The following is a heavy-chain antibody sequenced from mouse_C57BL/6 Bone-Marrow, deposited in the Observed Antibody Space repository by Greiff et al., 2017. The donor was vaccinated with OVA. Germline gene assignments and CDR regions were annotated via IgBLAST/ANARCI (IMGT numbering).Heavy chain of an antibody. J-gene: IGHJ2*01. V-gene: IGHV1-4*01. CDR2: IDPTNDYT. Sequence: VQLQQSGAELARPGASVKMSCKASGYTFTSYTIHRVKQRPGQGLEWIGYIDPTNDYTNYNQKFKGKATLTADKSSSTAYMQLSSLTSEDSAVYYCTRGYYLDYWGQGTTLTVSS. CDR3: TRGYYLDY. CDR1: GYTFTSYT.